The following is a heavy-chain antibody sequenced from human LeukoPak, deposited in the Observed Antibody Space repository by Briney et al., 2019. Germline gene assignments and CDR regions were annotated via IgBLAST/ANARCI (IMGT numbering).Heavy chain of an antibody. Sequence: GGSLRLSCEASGFSFSTYWMSWVRQAPGKGLEWVANIKEDGSGKYYVDPVKGRFTISRDNAKNSLYLQMNSLRAEDTAVYFCAREDTVAILSHWGQGTLATVSA. CDR1: GFSFSTYW. J-gene: IGHJ4*02. CDR2: IKEDGSGK. CDR3: AREDTVAILSH. D-gene: IGHD2-21*01. V-gene: IGHV3-7*01.